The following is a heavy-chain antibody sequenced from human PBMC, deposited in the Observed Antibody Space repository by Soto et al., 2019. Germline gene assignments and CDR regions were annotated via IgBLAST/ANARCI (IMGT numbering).Heavy chain of an antibody. V-gene: IGHV3-7*02. Sequence: EVQLVESGGGLVQPGESLRLSCAASGLTLSRSWMTWVRQAPGKGLEWVANIKQDGSETYYVDSVKGRFTISRDNAKNSLYLQMNSLRAEDTAVYYCAKKYDYGAFYFDLWGRGTLVTVSS. CDR3: AKKYDYGAFYFDL. CDR2: IKQDGSET. D-gene: IGHD3-10*01. CDR1: GLTLSRSW. J-gene: IGHJ2*01.